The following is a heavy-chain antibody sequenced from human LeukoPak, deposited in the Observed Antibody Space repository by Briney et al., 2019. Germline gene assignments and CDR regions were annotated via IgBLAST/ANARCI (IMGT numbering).Heavy chain of an antibody. Sequence: PGASLRLSCAASGFTFSSYAMSWVRQAPGKGLQWVSTISGSGGSTYYADPVKGRFTISRDNSKNTLYLQMDSLRAEDTAVYYCAKGPSYGSGSYYNPNWFDPWGQGTLVTVSS. J-gene: IGHJ5*02. V-gene: IGHV3-23*01. CDR3: AKGPSYGSGSYYNPNWFDP. CDR1: GFTFSSYA. D-gene: IGHD3-10*01. CDR2: ISGSGGST.